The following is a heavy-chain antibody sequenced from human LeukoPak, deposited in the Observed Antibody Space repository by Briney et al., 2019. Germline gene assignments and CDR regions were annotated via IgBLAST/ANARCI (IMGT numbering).Heavy chain of an antibody. J-gene: IGHJ4*02. CDR2: VSGSGDRM. V-gene: IGHV3-23*01. D-gene: IGHD6-13*01. CDR3: AKAAAAPGFDF. CDR1: GFTFSSYG. Sequence: GRSLRLPCAASGFTFSSYGMHWVRQAPGKGLEWVATVSGSGDRMYHADSVKGRFTISRDNSKNTIYLQMNSLRAEDTALYYCAKAAAAPGFDFWGQGTLVTVSS.